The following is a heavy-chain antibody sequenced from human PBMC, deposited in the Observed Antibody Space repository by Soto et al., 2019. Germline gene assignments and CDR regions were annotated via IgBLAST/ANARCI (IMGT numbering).Heavy chain of an antibody. CDR3: ARLYCSSTSCYRGAFDI. D-gene: IGHD2-2*02. V-gene: IGHV1-2*04. J-gene: IGHJ3*02. CDR2: INPNSAGT. CDR1: GYTFTGYY. Sequence: GASVKVSCKASGYTFTGYYMHWVLEAPGEGLEWMGWINPNSAGTNYAQKFQGWVTMTRDTSISTAYMELSRLRSDDTAVYYCARLYCSSTSCYRGAFDIWGQGTMVTVSS.